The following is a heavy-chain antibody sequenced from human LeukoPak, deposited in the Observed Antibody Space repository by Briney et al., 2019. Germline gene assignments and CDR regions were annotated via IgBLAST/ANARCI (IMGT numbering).Heavy chain of an antibody. CDR3: ARGSDLLWFGEFYFV. J-gene: IGHJ4*02. CDR2: INPNSGGT. CDR1: GYTFTGYY. Sequence: ASVKVSCKASGYTFTGYYMHWVRQAPGQGLEWMGWINPNSGGTNYAQKFQGRVTMTRDTSIGTAYMELSRLRSDDTAVYYCARGSDLLWFGEFYFVWGQGTLVTVSS. V-gene: IGHV1-2*02. D-gene: IGHD3-10*01.